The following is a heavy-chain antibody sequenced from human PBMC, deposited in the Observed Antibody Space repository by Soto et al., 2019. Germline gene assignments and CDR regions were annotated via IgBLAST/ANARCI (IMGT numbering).Heavy chain of an antibody. V-gene: IGHV4-31*03. CDR3: ARGSDTAKAHQPLDY. Sequence: QVQLQESGPGLVKPSQTLSLTCTVSGGSISSGGYYWSWIRQHPGKGLEWIGDIYYSGSTYYNPSLKSRVTISVDTSKNQFSLKVSSVTAADTAVYYCARGSDTAKAHQPLDYWGQGTLVTVSS. D-gene: IGHD5-18*01. J-gene: IGHJ4*02. CDR1: GGSISSGGYY. CDR2: IYYSGST.